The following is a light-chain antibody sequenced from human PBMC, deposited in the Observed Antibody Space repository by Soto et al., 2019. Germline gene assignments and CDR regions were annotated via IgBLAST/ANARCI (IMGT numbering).Light chain of an antibody. CDR2: RAS. CDR3: QQYSDSPPVT. Sequence: EIVLTQSPGTLSLSPGERATHSCRASQSVSRDYLAWYQQKPGQAPRLLIYRASYRDTGIPDRFSGSGSGTEFTLTISRLEPEDFALYYCQQYSDSPPVTFGGGTKVEIK. V-gene: IGKV3-20*01. J-gene: IGKJ4*01. CDR1: QSVSRDY.